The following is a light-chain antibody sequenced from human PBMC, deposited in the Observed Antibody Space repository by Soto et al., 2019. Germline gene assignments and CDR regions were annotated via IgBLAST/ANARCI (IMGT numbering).Light chain of an antibody. V-gene: IGKV1-6*01. CDR3: LQDYVYPWT. J-gene: IGKJ1*01. CDR2: EAS. CDR1: QGMGNY. Sequence: AIPVTQSPYSLSASVGDRVTISCRASQGMGNYLGWYQQKPGKAPKLLIYEASTLQTGVASRFSGSGSGTDFTINLSSLQPEDFATYYCLQDYVYPWTFVQGTKVEVK.